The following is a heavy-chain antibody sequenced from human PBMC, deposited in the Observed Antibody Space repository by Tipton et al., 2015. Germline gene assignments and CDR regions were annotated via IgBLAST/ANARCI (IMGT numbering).Heavy chain of an antibody. CDR3: ARSPFKSGYFDY. CDR1: GDSISSDYW. V-gene: IGHV4-4*02. D-gene: IGHD2/OR15-2a*01. Sequence: TLSLTCTISGDSISSDYWWSWVRQPPGKGLEWIGEIFHTGNTNYNPSLMSRLTISVDKSKNQFSLKLSSVTAADTAVYYCARSPFKSGYFDYWGQGTLVTVSS. CDR2: IFHTGNT. J-gene: IGHJ4*02.